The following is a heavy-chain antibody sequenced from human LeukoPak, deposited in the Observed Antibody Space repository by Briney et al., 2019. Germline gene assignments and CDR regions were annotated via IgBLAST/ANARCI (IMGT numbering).Heavy chain of an antibody. D-gene: IGHD6-19*01. Sequence: GESLKISCKASGYTFTNYWIGSVRQLPGKGLEWMGIIYPGDSDTRYRPSLEGQVTISADKSTSTAYLQWSSLKASDSAMYFCAREMVAVARRGSFDYWGQGTLVTVSS. V-gene: IGHV5-51*01. CDR1: GYTFTNYW. CDR2: IYPGDSDT. J-gene: IGHJ4*02. CDR3: AREMVAVARRGSFDY.